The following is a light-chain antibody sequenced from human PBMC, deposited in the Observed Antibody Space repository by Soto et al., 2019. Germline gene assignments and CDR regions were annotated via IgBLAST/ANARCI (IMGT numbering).Light chain of an antibody. V-gene: IGKV3-20*01. CDR1: QSVRSSY. J-gene: IGKJ4*01. Sequence: EIVLTQSPGTLSLPPGERATLSCRASQSVRSSYLAWYQQTPGQAPRLLIYGASSRATGIPDRFSGRGSGTDLTLAISRLEPEDLAVYYCQQYGSSPLTFGGGTKVEIK. CDR2: GAS. CDR3: QQYGSSPLT.